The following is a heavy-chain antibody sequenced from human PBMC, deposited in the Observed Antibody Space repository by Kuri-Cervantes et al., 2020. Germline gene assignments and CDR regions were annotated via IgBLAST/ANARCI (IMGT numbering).Heavy chain of an antibody. V-gene: IGHV4-59*01. CDR2: IYYSGST. D-gene: IGHD1-26*01. Sequence: GSLRLSCTVSGGSISSYYWSWIRQPPGKGLEWIGYIYYSGSTNYNPSLKSRVTISVDTSKNQFSLKLSSVTAADTAVYYCARDLGAYHHYFDYWGQGTLVTVSS. CDR3: ARDLGAYHHYFDY. CDR1: GGSISSYY. J-gene: IGHJ4*02.